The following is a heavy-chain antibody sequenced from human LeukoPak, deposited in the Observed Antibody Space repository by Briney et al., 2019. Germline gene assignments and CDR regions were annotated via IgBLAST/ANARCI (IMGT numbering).Heavy chain of an antibody. D-gene: IGHD2-21*02. J-gene: IGHJ4*02. CDR3: ARLYCGGDCYLSHIDY. CDR2: IYYSGSI. Sequence: SETLSLTCTVSGGSISSSSYYWGWIRQPPGKGLEWIGSIYYSGSIYYNPSLKSRVTISVDTSKNQFSLKPSSVTAADTAVYYCARLYCGGDCYLSHIDYWGQGTLVTVSS. V-gene: IGHV4-39*01. CDR1: GGSISSSSYY.